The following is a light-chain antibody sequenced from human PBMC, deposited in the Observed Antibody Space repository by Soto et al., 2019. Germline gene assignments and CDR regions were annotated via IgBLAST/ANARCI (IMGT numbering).Light chain of an antibody. CDR1: SSNIGRNT. CDR3: AAWDDSLTGLNV. J-gene: IGLJ1*01. Sequence: QSVLSQPPSASGTPGQRVAISCSGSSSNIGRNTVNWYQQLPGTAPKLLIYDNNRRPSGVPDRFSGSKSGTSASLAICGLQSEDEADYYCAAWDDSLTGLNVFGTGPKVTVL. CDR2: DNN. V-gene: IGLV1-44*01.